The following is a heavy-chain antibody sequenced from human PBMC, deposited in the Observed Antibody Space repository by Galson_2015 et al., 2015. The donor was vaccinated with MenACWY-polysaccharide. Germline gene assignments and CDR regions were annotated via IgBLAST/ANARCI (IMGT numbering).Heavy chain of an antibody. J-gene: IGHJ4*02. Sequence: SLRLSCAASGFTFSSYGMHWVRQAPGKGLEWVAVISYDGSNMYYVDSVKGRFTISRDNSKNTLYLQMNSLRPEDTAVYYCAKDLGRIVPLPDPDSWVQGTRVTASS. D-gene: IGHD6-6*01. V-gene: IGHV3-30*18. CDR2: ISYDGSNM. CDR1: GFTFSSYG. CDR3: AKDLGRIVPLPDPDS.